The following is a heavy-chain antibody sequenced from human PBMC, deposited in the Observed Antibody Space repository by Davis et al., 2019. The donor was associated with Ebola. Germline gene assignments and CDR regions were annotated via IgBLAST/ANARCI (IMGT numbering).Heavy chain of an antibody. J-gene: IGHJ4*02. CDR1: GFTFSSYA. V-gene: IGHV3-21*01. D-gene: IGHD1-20*01. CDR3: ARDGWYNWNFDY. Sequence: GESLKISCAASGFTFSSYAMHWVRQAPGKGLEWVSSISSSSSYIYYADSVKGRFTISRDNAKNSLYLQMNSLRAEDTAVYYCARDGWYNWNFDYWGQGTLVTVSS. CDR2: ISSSSSYI.